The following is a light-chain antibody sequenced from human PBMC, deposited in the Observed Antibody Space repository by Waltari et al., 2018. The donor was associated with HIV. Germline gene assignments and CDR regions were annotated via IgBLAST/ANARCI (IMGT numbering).Light chain of an antibody. Sequence: QSVLTQPPSASATPGQRVTISCSGSTSTSEFAAFYWYQQFPGAAPRLLLYDISHPASWVPDRFSGSKAGPSASLALSTRRFEGGALYYCSAWSDISNSLVVGRGTRVAVL. J-gene: IGLJ3*02. CDR3: SAWSDISNSLV. CDR1: TSTSEFAA. CDR2: DIS. V-gene: IGLV1-47*01.